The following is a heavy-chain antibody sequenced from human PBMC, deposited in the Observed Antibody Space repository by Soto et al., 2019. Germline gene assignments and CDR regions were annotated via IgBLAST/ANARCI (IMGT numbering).Heavy chain of an antibody. J-gene: IGHJ5*02. V-gene: IGHV4-34*01. Sequence: SETLSLTCAVYGGSFSGYYWSWIRQPPGKGLEWIGEINHSGSTNYNPSLKSRVTISVDTSKNQFSLKLSSVTAADTAVYYCARGGGRRTYDFWTGFNWFDPWGQGTLVTVS. CDR3: ARGGGRRTYDFWTGFNWFDP. CDR1: GGSFSGYY. CDR2: INHSGST. D-gene: IGHD3-3*01.